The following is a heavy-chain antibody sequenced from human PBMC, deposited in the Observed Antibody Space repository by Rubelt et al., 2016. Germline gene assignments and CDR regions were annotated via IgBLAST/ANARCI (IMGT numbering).Heavy chain of an antibody. J-gene: IGHJ5*02. CDR1: GGAITSYY. D-gene: IGHD1-1*01. Sequence: QVQLQESGPGLVKPSETLSLTCTVSGGAITSYYWSWIRQSPRKGLEWIGSIYYTGSTNYNPSLKSRVTMSVDTSKNQFSLELSAVTAADTAVDDWARDPFNYKWFDPWGQGTLVTVSS. CDR3: ARDPFNYKWFDP. CDR2: IYYTGST. V-gene: IGHV4-59*01.